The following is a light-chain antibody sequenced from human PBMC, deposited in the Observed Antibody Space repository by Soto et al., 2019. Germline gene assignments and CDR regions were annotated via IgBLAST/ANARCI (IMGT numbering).Light chain of an antibody. CDR2: DAY. J-gene: IGKJ2*01. CDR1: QSISSW. CDR3: QQYNSYSPYT. V-gene: IGKV1-5*01. Sequence: DIQMTQSPSTLSASVGDRVTITCRASQSISSWLAWYQQKPGKAPKLLIYDAYSLESGVPSRFSGSGSVTEFTLTISSLQPDDFATYYCQQYNSYSPYTFGQGTKLEIK.